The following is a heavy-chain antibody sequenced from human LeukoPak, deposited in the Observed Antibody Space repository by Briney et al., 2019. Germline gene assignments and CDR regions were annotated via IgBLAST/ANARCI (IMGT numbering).Heavy chain of an antibody. J-gene: IGHJ5*02. CDR1: GFTFSSYG. D-gene: IGHD3-3*01. V-gene: IGHV3-23*01. Sequence: GTLRLSCAASGFTFSSYGMSWVRQAPGKGLEWVSGISGSGGKTDYADSVKGRFTISRDNSKNTLYLQMNSLRAEDTAMYYCARDSLTYYDFWSGNFNWFDPWGQGTLVTVSS. CDR2: ISGSGGKT. CDR3: ARDSLTYYDFWSGNFNWFDP.